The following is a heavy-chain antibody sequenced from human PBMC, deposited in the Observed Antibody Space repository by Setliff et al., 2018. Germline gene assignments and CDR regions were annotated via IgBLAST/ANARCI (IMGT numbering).Heavy chain of an antibody. CDR1: GASVSSHY. Sequence: SETLSLTCNVSGASVSSHYWDWIRQPPGKGLEWIGFISYSGITTYNVSLKSRFSISVDTSKNQLSLTLSSVTAADASVYYCARGRNVAARLLDTWGQGSRVTVSS. CDR2: ISYSGIT. D-gene: IGHD6-6*01. CDR3: ARGRNVAARLLDT. V-gene: IGHV4-59*02. J-gene: IGHJ5*02.